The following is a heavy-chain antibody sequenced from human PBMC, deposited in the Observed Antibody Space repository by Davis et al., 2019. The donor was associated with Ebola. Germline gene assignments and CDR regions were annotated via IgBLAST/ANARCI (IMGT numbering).Heavy chain of an antibody. CDR2: INSDGSST. CDR3: ARGWYYGDV. CDR1: GFTFSSYW. J-gene: IGHJ6*02. Sequence: HTGGSLRLSCAASGFTFSSYWMHWVRQAPGKGLVWVSRINSDGSSTSYADSVKGRFTISRDNAKNSLYQQMNSLRDEDTAVYYCARGWYYGDVWGQGTTVTVSS. V-gene: IGHV3-74*01. D-gene: IGHD3-3*01.